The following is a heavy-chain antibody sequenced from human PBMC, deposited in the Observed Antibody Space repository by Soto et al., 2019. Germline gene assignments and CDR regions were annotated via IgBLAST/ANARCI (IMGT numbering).Heavy chain of an antibody. CDR1: GGFLSESY. CDR2: INHVGGT. J-gene: IGHJ5*02. Sequence: SETLSLTCAVYGGFLSESYWTWILQPPGKGLEWIGEINHVGGTNYNPSLKSRVTMSVDTSQNHFSLRLISVTAADTAMYFCVRRRYQLPSSVLWLDPWGQGTPVTVSS. CDR3: VRRRYQLPSSVLWLDP. D-gene: IGHD3-16*02. V-gene: IGHV4-34*01.